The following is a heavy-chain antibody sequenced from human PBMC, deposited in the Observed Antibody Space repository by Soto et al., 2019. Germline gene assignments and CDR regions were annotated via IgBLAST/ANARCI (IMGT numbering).Heavy chain of an antibody. Sequence: SVKVSCKASGGTFSSYAISWVRQAPGQGLEWMGGIIPIFGTANYAQKFQGRVPITADESTSTAYMELSSLRSEDTAVYYCARRNRITIFGVGYYYYGMDVWGQGTTVTVSS. CDR3: ARRNRITIFGVGYYYYGMDV. J-gene: IGHJ6*02. D-gene: IGHD3-3*01. CDR1: GGTFSSYA. CDR2: IIPIFGTA. V-gene: IGHV1-69*13.